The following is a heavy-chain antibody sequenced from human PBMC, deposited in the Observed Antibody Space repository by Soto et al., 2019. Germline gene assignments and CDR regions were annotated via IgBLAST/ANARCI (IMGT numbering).Heavy chain of an antibody. CDR2: IYYSGTT. CDR1: GGSISSGDYY. Sequence: QVQLQESGPGLVKPSQTLSLTCTVSGGSISSGDYYWSWVRQPPGKGLEWIAYIYYSGTTYYNPSLKSRVTMSRDTSKYQFSLKLESVTAADTAVYYCAREVGELAYSSSSDAFDIWGQGTMVTVSS. CDR3: AREVGELAYSSSSDAFDI. D-gene: IGHD6-6*01. V-gene: IGHV4-30-4*01. J-gene: IGHJ3*02.